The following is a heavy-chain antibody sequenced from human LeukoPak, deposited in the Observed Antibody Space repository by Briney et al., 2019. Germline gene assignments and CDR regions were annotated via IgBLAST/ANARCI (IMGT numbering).Heavy chain of an antibody. J-gene: IGHJ2*01. CDR3: ARDGGDYGDFDL. D-gene: IGHD2-21*01. CDR1: GYTFTSYD. V-gene: IGHV1-8*01. CDR2: MNPNSGNT. Sequence: ASVKVSCKASGYTFTSYDINWVRQATGQGLGWMGWMNPNSGNTGYAQKFQGRVTMTRNTSISTAYMELSSLRSEDTAVYYCARDGGDYGDFDLWGRGTLVTVSS.